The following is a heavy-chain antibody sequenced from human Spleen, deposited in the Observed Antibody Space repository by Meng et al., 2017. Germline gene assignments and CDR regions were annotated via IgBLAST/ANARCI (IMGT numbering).Heavy chain of an antibody. CDR1: GGSFSDYY. CDR3: ARGPTTMAHDFDY. V-gene: IGHV4-34*01. D-gene: IGHD4-11*01. Sequence: QVQLQRCVSGLLNPSETLSLTCVVSGGSFSDYYWSWIRQPPGKGLEWIGEINHSGSTNYNPSLESRATISVDTSQNNLSLKLSSVTAADSAVYYCARGPTTMAHDFDYWGQGTLVTVSS. CDR2: INHSGST. J-gene: IGHJ4*02.